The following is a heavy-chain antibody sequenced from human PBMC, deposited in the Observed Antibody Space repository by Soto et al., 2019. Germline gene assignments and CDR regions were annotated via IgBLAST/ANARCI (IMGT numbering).Heavy chain of an antibody. D-gene: IGHD6-19*01. CDR2: IYHSGST. CDR1: GGSISSSNW. CDR3: ARAKGSSGRLFDY. V-gene: IGHV4-4*02. J-gene: IGHJ4*02. Sequence: SDTLSLTCAVSGGSISSSNWWSWVRQPPGKGLEWIGEIYHSGSTNYNPSLKSRVTISVDKSKNQFSLKLSSVTAADTAVYYCARAKGSSGRLFDYWGQGTLVTVSS.